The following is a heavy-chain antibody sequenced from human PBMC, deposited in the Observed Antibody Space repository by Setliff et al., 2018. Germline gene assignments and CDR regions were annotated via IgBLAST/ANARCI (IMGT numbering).Heavy chain of an antibody. CDR1: GDSIFDNY. Sequence: PSETLSLTCSVSGDSIFDNYWSWIRQSPGRGLEWIAYISYTGSTNYNPSLKSRVTISLDTSKNHFSLNLRSVTAADTAVYYCARGRYYESNSYYFPFDFWGQGMLVTVSS. V-gene: IGHV4-59*08. D-gene: IGHD3-22*01. CDR2: ISYTGST. CDR3: ARGRYYESNSYYFPFDF. J-gene: IGHJ4*02.